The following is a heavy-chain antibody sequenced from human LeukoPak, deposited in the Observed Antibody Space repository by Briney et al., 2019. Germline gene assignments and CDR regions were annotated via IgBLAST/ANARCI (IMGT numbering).Heavy chain of an antibody. J-gene: IGHJ5*02. V-gene: IGHV3-53*01. CDR2: LYGGGST. D-gene: IGHD3-3*01. Sequence: GGSLRLSCAASGLTVSSNYMSWVRQAPGKGLEWVSVLYGGGSTYYIDSVKGRFTISRDNSKNTLYLQMNSLRAEDTAVYYCAREQWDFWSGSDNWFDPWGQGTLVTVSS. CDR3: AREQWDFWSGSDNWFDP. CDR1: GLTVSSNY.